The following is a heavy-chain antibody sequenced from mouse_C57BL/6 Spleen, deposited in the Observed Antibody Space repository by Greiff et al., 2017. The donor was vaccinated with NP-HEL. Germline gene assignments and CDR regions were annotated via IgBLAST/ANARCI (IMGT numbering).Heavy chain of an antibody. CDR1: GYTFTDHT. V-gene: IGHV1-78*01. Sequence: VQLQQSDAELVKPGASVKISCKVSGYTFTDHTIHWMKQRPEQGLEWIGYIYPRDGSTKYNEKFKGKATLTADKSSSTAYMQLNSMTSEDSAVYFCARGAGYGNYGFAYWGQGTLVTVSA. D-gene: IGHD2-1*01. J-gene: IGHJ3*01. CDR3: ARGAGYGNYGFAY. CDR2: IYPRDGST.